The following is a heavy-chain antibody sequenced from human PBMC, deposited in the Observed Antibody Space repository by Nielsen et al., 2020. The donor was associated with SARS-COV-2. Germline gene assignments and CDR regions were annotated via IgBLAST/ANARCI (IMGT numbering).Heavy chain of an antibody. CDR1: GFTFSDYY. V-gene: IGHV3-11*05. Sequence: GESLKISCAASGFTFSDYYMSWIRQASGKGLEWVSYISSSSSYTNYADSVKGRFTISRDNAKNSLYLQMNSLRAEDTAVYYCARDSVDTAMATGTFDYWGQGTLVTVSS. J-gene: IGHJ4*02. CDR2: ISSSSSYT. D-gene: IGHD5-18*01. CDR3: ARDSVDTAMATGTFDY.